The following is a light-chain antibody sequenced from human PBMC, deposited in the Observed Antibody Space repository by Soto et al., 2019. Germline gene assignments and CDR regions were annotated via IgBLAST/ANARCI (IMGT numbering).Light chain of an antibody. J-gene: IGKJ4*01. CDR3: QQYGSSPLLT. Sequence: EIELTQSPGTLSLSPGERATLSCRASQSVSSTSLAWCQQKPGEAPRLLIYCASSRATGIPDRFSGRGSGADFTLTISRLEPEDFAVYYCQQYGSSPLLTFGGGTKVDIK. CDR2: CAS. CDR1: QSVSSTS. V-gene: IGKV3-20*01.